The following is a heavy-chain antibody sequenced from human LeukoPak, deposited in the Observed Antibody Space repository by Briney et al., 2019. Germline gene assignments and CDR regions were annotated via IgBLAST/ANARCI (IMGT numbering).Heavy chain of an antibody. CDR2: INRSGST. V-gene: IGHV4-34*01. Sequence: SETLSLTCTVYGGSFSGYYWSWIRQPPGKGLEWIGEINRSGSTNYNPSLKSRVTISVDTSKNQFSLKLSSVTAADTAVYYCARQRRVRGAKEVYYYYYYYMDVWGKGTTVTISS. CDR3: ARQRRVRGAKEVYYYYYYYMDV. CDR1: GGSFSGYY. J-gene: IGHJ6*03. D-gene: IGHD3-10*01.